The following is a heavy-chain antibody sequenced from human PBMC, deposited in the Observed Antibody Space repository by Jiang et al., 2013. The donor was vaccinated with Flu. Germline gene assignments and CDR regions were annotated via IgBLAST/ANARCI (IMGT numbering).Heavy chain of an antibody. J-gene: IGHJ4*02. Sequence: RQAPGKGLKWVGRIKSKTDGGTTDYAAPVKGRFTISRDDSKNTLYLQMNSLKTEDTAVYYCTSPFDTFLAVAGTRVDYWGQGTLVTVSS. CDR2: IKSKTDGGTT. D-gene: IGHD6-19*01. V-gene: IGHV3-15*01. CDR3: TSPFDTFLAVAGTRVDY.